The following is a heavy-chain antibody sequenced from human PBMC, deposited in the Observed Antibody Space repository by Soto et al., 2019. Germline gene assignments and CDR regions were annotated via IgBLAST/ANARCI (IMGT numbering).Heavy chain of an antibody. CDR1: GGSISRSY. Sequence: SETLSLTCNVSGGSISRSYWIWIRQSPGKRPEWIGYIHYTGSARYNPSLKSRVSISMDTSKNQFSLDLDSVTPADTAVYFCARDFDYIDSWCPGTLVTVSS. CDR3: ARDFDYIDS. CDR2: IHYTGSA. V-gene: IGHV4-59*01. D-gene: IGHD3-9*01. J-gene: IGHJ4*02.